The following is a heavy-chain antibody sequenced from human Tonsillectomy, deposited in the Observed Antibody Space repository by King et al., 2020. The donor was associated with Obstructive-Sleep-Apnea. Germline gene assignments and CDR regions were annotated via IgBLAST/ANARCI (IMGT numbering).Heavy chain of an antibody. J-gene: IGHJ4*02. CDR1: GGSFSGYY. CDR2: ITHSGST. D-gene: IGHD2-8*02. V-gene: IGHV4-34*01. CDR3: ARSVLPTILFDY. Sequence: QVQLQQWGAGLLKPSETLSLTCAVYGGSFSGYYWSWIRQPPEKGLEWIGGITHSGSTNYDPSLKSRVTISVDTSMNQFSLRLSSVTAADTAVYYCARSVLPTILFDYWGQGSLVTVSS.